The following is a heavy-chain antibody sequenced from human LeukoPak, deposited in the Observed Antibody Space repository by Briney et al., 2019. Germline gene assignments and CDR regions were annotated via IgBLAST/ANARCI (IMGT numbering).Heavy chain of an antibody. Sequence: PGGSLRLSCAASGFTFSSYWMHWVRQAPGKGPVWVSRINSDGTGTMYADSVKGRFTISRDNAKNTLYLQMNSLRAEDTAVYYCAKHPAFDIWGQGTMVTVSP. CDR3: AKHPAFDI. V-gene: IGHV3-74*03. J-gene: IGHJ3*02. CDR2: INSDGTGT. CDR1: GFTFSSYW.